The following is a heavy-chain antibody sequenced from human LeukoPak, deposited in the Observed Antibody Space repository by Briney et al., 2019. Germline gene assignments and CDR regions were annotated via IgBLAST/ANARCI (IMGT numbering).Heavy chain of an antibody. Sequence: PSQTLSLTCTVSGGSISSGGYSWSWIRQHPGKGLEWIGYIYYSGSTYYNPSLKSRVTISVDTSKNQFSLKLSSVTAADTAVYYCARGELSSGWAFDYWGQGTLVTVSS. J-gene: IGHJ4*02. CDR1: GGSISSGGYS. V-gene: IGHV4-31*03. D-gene: IGHD6-19*01. CDR2: IYYSGST. CDR3: ARGELSSGWAFDY.